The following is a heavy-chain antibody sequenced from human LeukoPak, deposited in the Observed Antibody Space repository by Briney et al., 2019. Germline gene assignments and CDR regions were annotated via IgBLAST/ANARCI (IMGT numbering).Heavy chain of an antibody. D-gene: IGHD4-17*01. Sequence: ASVKVSCKASEYTFTGYYMHWVRQAPGQGLEWMGWISAYNGNTNYAQKLQGRVTMTTDTSTSTAYMELRSLRSDDTAVYYCARDHDYVFDYWGQGTLVTVSS. CDR2: ISAYNGNT. CDR1: EYTFTGYY. CDR3: ARDHDYVFDY. J-gene: IGHJ4*02. V-gene: IGHV1-18*04.